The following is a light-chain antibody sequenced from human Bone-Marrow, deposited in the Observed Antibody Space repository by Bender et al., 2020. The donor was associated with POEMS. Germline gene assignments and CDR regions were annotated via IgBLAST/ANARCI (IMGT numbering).Light chain of an antibody. CDR3: AVWDDSLNGWV. CDR2: DVS. V-gene: IGLV2-14*03. J-gene: IGLJ3*02. CDR1: TSDIGGYNY. Sequence: QSALTQPASVSGSPGQSITISCAGTTSDIGGYNYVSWYQQLPGKAPKLMISDVSNRPSGVSNRFSGSKSGITASLTISGLQAEDEADYYCAVWDDSLNGWVFGGGTKLTVL.